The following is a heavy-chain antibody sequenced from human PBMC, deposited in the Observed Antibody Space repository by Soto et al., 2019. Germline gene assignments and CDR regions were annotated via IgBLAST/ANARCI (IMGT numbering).Heavy chain of an antibody. V-gene: IGHV3-30*18. J-gene: IGHJ4*02. CDR2: ISYDGSNK. CDR3: AKLVGYSGSYYRSNFDY. CDR1: GFTFSSYG. D-gene: IGHD1-26*01. Sequence: GGSLRLSCAASGFTFSSYGMHWVRQAPGKGLEWVAVISYDGSNKYYADSVKGRFTISRDNSKNTLYLQMNSLRAEDTAVYYCAKLVGYSGSYYRSNFDYWGQGTLVTVSS.